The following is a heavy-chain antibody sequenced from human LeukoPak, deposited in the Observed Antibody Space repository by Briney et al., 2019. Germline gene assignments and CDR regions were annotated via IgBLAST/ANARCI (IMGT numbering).Heavy chain of an antibody. Sequence: GGSLRLSCAASGFTFSGYAMHWARQAPGKGLGWVAVISYAGTNKYYADSVKGRFTISRDSSKNTLYLQMNSLRPEDTAVYYCARVAGEQQLVEYYFDYWGQGTLVTVSS. J-gene: IGHJ4*02. D-gene: IGHD6-13*01. CDR1: GFTFSGYA. CDR2: ISYAGTNK. V-gene: IGHV3-30*04. CDR3: ARVAGEQQLVEYYFDY.